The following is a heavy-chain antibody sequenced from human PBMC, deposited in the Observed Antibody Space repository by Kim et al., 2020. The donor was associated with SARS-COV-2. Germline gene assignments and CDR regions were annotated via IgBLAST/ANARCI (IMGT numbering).Heavy chain of an antibody. Sequence: GGSLRLSCAASGFTFSSYAMSWVRQAPGKGLEWVSSISGIAGSTYYADSVKGRFAIPRDNSKNTLYLQMNSLRAEDTAVYYCAKDSGQQLAPLDYWGQGTLVTVSS. CDR2: ISGIAGST. CDR3: AKDSGQQLAPLDY. CDR1: GFTFSSYA. V-gene: IGHV3-23*01. J-gene: IGHJ4*02. D-gene: IGHD6-13*01.